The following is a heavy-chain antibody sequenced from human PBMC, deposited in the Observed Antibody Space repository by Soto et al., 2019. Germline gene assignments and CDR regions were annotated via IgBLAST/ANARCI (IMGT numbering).Heavy chain of an antibody. V-gene: IGHV3-23*01. Sequence: PGGSLRLSCAASGFTFSSYAMSWVRQAPGKGLEWVSAISGSGGSTYYADSVKGRFTISRDNSKNTLYLQMNSLRAEDTAVYYCAKSSNHIVVVPAAQVYYFDYWGQGTLVTVSS. CDR1: GFTFSSYA. CDR2: ISGSGGST. D-gene: IGHD2-2*01. CDR3: AKSSNHIVVVPAAQVYYFDY. J-gene: IGHJ4*02.